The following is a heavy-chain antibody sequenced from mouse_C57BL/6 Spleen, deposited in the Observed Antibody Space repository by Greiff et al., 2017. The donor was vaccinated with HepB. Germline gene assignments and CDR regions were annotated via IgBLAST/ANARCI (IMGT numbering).Heavy chain of an antibody. CDR1: GNTFPSYW. Sequence: QVQLKQPGAELVKPGASAKLSCKASGNTFPSYWTYWVKQRPGRGLEWIGRLDHNSGGTKYNEKFKSKATLTVDKPSSTAYMQLSSLTSDDSAVYYCARGIIDYDYDGFAYWGQVTLVTVSA. CDR2: LDHNSGGT. CDR3: ARGIIDYDYDGFAY. D-gene: IGHD2-4*01. J-gene: IGHJ3*01. V-gene: IGHV1-72*01.